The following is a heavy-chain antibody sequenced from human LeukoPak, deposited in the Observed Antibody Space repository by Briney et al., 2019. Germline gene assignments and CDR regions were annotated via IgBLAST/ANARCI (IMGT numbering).Heavy chain of an antibody. CDR3: ARDGLGGATSDY. V-gene: IGHV3-21*01. CDR1: GFTFSSYS. Sequence: GGSLRLSCAASGFTFSSYSLNWVRQAPGKGLEWVSSISSSSSYIYYADSVKGRFTISRDNATNSLYLQMNSLRAEDTAVYYCARDGLGGATSDYWGQGTLVTVSS. CDR2: ISSSSSYI. D-gene: IGHD1-26*01. J-gene: IGHJ4*02.